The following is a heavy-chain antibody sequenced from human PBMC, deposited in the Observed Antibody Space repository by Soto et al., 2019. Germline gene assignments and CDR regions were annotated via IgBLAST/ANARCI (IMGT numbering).Heavy chain of an antibody. CDR1: GGTFSSYS. Sequence: QVQLVQSGAEVKKPGSSVKVSCKASGGTFSSYSISWVRQAPGQGLEWMGGIIPIFGSTNYAQKFQGRVTITADESTTTAFMELNSLSSDDRAVFCCAFSRNWGDYAQLDYWGQGTVVTVSS. J-gene: IGHJ4*02. V-gene: IGHV1-69*12. CDR3: AFSRNWGDYAQLDY. D-gene: IGHD4-17*01. CDR2: IIPIFGST.